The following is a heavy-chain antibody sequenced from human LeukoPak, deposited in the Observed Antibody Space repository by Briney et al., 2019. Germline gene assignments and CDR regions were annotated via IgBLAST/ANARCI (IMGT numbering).Heavy chain of an antibody. CDR2: IYTSGST. Sequence: PSETLSLTCTVSGGSLSSGSYYWSWIRQPGGKGLEWIGRIYTSGSTNYNPSLKSRVTISVDTSKNQFSLKLSSVTAADTAVYYCLGVAATLGWYFDLWGRGTLVTVSS. V-gene: IGHV4-61*02. CDR3: LGVAATLGWYFDL. D-gene: IGHD2-15*01. CDR1: GGSLSSGSYY. J-gene: IGHJ2*01.